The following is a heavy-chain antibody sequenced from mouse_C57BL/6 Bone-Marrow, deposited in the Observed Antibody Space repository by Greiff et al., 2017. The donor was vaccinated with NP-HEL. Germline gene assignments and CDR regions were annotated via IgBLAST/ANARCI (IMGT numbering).Heavy chain of an antibody. J-gene: IGHJ3*01. D-gene: IGHD2-3*01. V-gene: IGHV5-6*01. CDR3: ARQEDGYRFAY. Sequence: EVKLVESGGDLVKPGGSLKLSCAASGFTFSSYGMSWVRQTPDKRLEWVATISSGGSYTYYPDSVKGRFTISRDNAKNTLYLQMSSLKSEDTAMYYCARQEDGYRFAYWGQGTLVTVSA. CDR1: GFTFSSYG. CDR2: ISSGGSYT.